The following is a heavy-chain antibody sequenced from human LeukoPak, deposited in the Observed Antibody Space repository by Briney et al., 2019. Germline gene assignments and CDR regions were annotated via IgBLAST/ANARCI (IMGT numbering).Heavy chain of an antibody. V-gene: IGHV4-59*01. CDR2: IYYSGST. CDR3: AREGGSYGAFDI. Sequence: SETLSLTCTVSGGSISSYYWSWIRQPPGKGLEWIGYIYYSGSTNYNPSLKSRVTISVDTSKNQFSLKLSSVTAADTAVYYCAREGGSYGAFDIWGQGTMVTVSS. D-gene: IGHD1-26*01. J-gene: IGHJ3*02. CDR1: GGSISSYY.